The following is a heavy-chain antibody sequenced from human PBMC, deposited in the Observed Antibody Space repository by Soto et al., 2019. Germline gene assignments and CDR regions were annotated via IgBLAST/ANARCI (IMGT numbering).Heavy chain of an antibody. J-gene: IGHJ4*02. D-gene: IGHD1-26*01. CDR2: IGPGSGAT. CDR3: GRGRSGQIVVFY. Sequence: ASVKVSCKASGYTFTGHYIHWVRQAPEQGPEWMGEIGPGSGATRYAQRFQGRVTMTRDMSITTVYMELNNLSPDDTAVYCCGRGRSGQIVVFYWGQGTPVTSPQ. V-gene: IGHV1-2*02. CDR1: GYTFTGHY.